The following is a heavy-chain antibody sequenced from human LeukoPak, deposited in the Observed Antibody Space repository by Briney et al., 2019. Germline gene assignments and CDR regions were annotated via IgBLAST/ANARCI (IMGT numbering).Heavy chain of an antibody. J-gene: IGHJ4*02. D-gene: IGHD2-2*01. CDR3: AREGVPAAQYYFDY. CDR2: INPNSGGT. Sequence: GASVKVSCKASGGTFSKYVISWVRQAPGQGLEWMGRINPNSGGTNYAQKFQGRVTMTRDTSISTAYMELSRLRSDDTAVYYCAREGVPAAQYYFDYWGQGTLVTVSS. CDR1: GGTFSKYV. V-gene: IGHV1-2*06.